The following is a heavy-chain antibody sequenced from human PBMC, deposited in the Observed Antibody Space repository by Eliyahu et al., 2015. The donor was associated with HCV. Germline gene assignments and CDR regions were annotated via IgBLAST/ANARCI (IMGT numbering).Heavy chain of an antibody. D-gene: IGHD4-17*01. V-gene: IGHV3-23*01. CDR3: AKGTYGDYTRHAFDI. Sequence: EVQLLESGGGLVQPGGSLSLXCXASGFTFSXYAMXWVRQAPGKGVEWVSAIXGSGGSXYYADSVKGRFTISRDNSKNTLYLQMNSLRAEDTAVYYCAKGTYGDYTRHAFDIWGQGTMVTVSS. CDR1: GFTFSXYA. CDR2: IXGSGGSX. J-gene: IGHJ3*02.